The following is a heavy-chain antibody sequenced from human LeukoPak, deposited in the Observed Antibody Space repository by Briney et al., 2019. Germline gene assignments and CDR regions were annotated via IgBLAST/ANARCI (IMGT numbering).Heavy chain of an antibody. J-gene: IGHJ4*02. V-gene: IGHV3-48*03. Sequence: GGSLRLSCAASGFTFGSYEMTWVRQARGKGLEWVSHLSGSGDTIYYADSVRGRFTISSDNAKNSLYLQMSSLRAEDTAVYYCARGGGIYLYWGQGTLVTVSS. D-gene: IGHD1-26*01. CDR2: LSGSGDTI. CDR1: GFTFGSYE. CDR3: ARGGGIYLY.